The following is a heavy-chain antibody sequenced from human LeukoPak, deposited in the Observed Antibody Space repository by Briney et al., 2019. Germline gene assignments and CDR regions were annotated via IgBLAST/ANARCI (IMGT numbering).Heavy chain of an antibody. J-gene: IGHJ3*02. CDR1: GGSISSYY. CDR3: AREDKRISPLQDAFDI. CDR2: IYYSGST. D-gene: IGHD4-11*01. V-gene: IGHV4-59*01. Sequence: SETLSLTCTVSGGSISSYYWSWIRQPPGKGLEWIGYIYYSGSTNYNPSLKSRVTISVDTPKNQFSLKLSSVTAADTAVYYCAREDKRISPLQDAFDIWGQGTMVTVSS.